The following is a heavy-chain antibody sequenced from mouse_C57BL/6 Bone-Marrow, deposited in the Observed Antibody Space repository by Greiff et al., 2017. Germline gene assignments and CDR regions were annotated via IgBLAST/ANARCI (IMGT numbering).Heavy chain of an antibody. CDR1: GYTFTDYN. Sequence: VQLKQSGPELVKPGASVKIPCKASGYTFTDYNMDWVKQSHGKSLEWIGDINPNNGGTIYNQKFKGKATLTVDKSSSTAYMELRSLTSKDTAVYYCARSLYDYDEGAMDYWGQGTSVTVSS. J-gene: IGHJ4*01. D-gene: IGHD2-4*01. V-gene: IGHV1-18*01. CDR2: INPNNGGT. CDR3: ARSLYDYDEGAMDY.